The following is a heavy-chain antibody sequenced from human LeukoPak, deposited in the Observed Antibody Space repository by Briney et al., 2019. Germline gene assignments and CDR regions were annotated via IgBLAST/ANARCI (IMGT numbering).Heavy chain of an antibody. J-gene: IGHJ4*02. Sequence: GASVKVSCKASGHTFTGYYIQWVRQAPGQGLEWLVWINPYSGGTNYAQKFQGRVTMTRDTSISTAYMELSRLRSDDTAVYYCARDLFLDYYDTSGFRLPGYWGQGTLVTVSS. D-gene: IGHD3-22*01. CDR2: INPYSGGT. CDR1: GHTFTGYY. CDR3: ARDLFLDYYDTSGFRLPGY. V-gene: IGHV1-2*02.